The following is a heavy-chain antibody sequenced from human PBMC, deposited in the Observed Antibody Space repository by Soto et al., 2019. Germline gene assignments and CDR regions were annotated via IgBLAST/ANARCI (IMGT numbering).Heavy chain of an antibody. V-gene: IGHV3-74*01. CDR1: GFTFSSYW. J-gene: IGHJ4*02. D-gene: IGHD3-3*01. Sequence: EVQLVESGGGLVQPGGSLRLSCAASGFTFSSYWMHWVRQAPGKGLVWVSRINSDGSSTSYADSVKGRFTISRDNAKNTLYLQMNSLRAEDTAAHYCARDPITIFGVAFENFDYWGQGTLVTVSS. CDR2: INSDGSST. CDR3: ARDPITIFGVAFENFDY.